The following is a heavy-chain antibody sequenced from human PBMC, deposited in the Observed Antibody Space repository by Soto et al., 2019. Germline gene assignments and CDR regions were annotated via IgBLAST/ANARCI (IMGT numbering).Heavy chain of an antibody. CDR2: TGLNGRTT. CDR3: ATVHSTSRAFDY. D-gene: IGHD6-6*01. J-gene: IGHJ4*02. Sequence: EVQLLESGGGLVQPGGSLRLSCAASGFTFSMSAMTWVRQAPGKGLEWVSTTGLNGRTTYYANSVKGRFTVSRDNSKNTLDLHMSSRRAEETAVYYCATVHSTSRAFDYWGEGTLVTVSS. CDR1: GFTFSMSA. V-gene: IGHV3-23*01.